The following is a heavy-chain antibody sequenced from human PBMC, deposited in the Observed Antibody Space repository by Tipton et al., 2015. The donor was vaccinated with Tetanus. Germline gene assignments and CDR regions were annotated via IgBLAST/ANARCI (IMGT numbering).Heavy chain of an antibody. CDR2: ISWNSGSI. D-gene: IGHD3-16*02. CDR3: AKENGYNYYYYGMDV. V-gene: IGHV3-9*01. Sequence: RSLRLSCAASGFTFDDYAMHWVRQAPGKGLEWVSGISWNSGSIGYADSVKGRFTISRDNAKNSLYLQMNSLRAEDTAVYYCAKENGYNYYYYGMDVWGQGTTVTVSS. CDR1: GFTFDDYA. J-gene: IGHJ6*02.